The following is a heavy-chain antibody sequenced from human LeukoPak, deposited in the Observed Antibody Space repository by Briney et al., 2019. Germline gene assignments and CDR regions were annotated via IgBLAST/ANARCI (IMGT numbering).Heavy chain of an antibody. CDR1: GGSFSGYY. J-gene: IGHJ3*02. V-gene: IGHV4-34*01. Sequence: SETLSLTCAVYGGSFSGYYWSWIRQPPGKGLEWIGSIYYSGSTYYNPSLKSRVTISVDTSKNQFSLKLSSVTAADTAVYYCARQRRYFDWFPLGDAFDIWGQGTMVTVSS. CDR2: IYYSGST. CDR3: ARQRRYFDWFPLGDAFDI. D-gene: IGHD3-9*01.